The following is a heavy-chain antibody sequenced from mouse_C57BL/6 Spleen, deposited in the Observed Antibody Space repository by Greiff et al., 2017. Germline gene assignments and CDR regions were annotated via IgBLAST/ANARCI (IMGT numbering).Heavy chain of an antibody. J-gene: IGHJ4*01. Sequence: QVHVKPSGAELVRPGASVTLSCKASGYTFTDYEMHWVKQTPVHGLEWIGAIDPETGGTAYNQKFKGKAILTADKSSSTAYMELRSLTSDDSAVYYCTRSDDGYYDYAMDYWGQGTSVTVSS. CDR1: GYTFTDYE. CDR3: TRSDDGYYDYAMDY. V-gene: IGHV1-15*01. D-gene: IGHD2-3*01. CDR2: IDPETGGT.